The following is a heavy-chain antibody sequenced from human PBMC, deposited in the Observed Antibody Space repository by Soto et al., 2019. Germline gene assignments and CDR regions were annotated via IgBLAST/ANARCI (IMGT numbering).Heavy chain of an antibody. J-gene: IGHJ4*02. CDR3: ARGVFGAYLDH. CDR1: GGSMNNYY. CDR2: ISYSRGTEYI. Sequence: KPSETLSLTCTVSGGSMNNYYWSWIRQPPGKGPEWIAYISYSRGTEYIEYKPSLKSRVTISGDPSQNQISLKLRSVTTVDTAVYYCARGVFGAYLDHWGQGTLVTVSS. D-gene: IGHD3-16*01. V-gene: IGHV4-59*01.